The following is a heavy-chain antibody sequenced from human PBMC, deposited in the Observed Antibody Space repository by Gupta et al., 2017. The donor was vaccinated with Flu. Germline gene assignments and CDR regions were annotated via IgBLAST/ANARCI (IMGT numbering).Heavy chain of an antibody. J-gene: IGHJ6*02. CDR2: IIPIFGTA. CDR3: ARENPRTTVTRLTGRPNYYYYYGMDV. Sequence: GLEWMGGIIPIFGTANYAQKFQGRVTITAADSTSTAYMELSSLRSEDTAVYYCARENPRTTVTRLTGRPNYYYYYGMDVWGQGTTVTVSS. V-gene: IGHV1-69*01. D-gene: IGHD4-17*01.